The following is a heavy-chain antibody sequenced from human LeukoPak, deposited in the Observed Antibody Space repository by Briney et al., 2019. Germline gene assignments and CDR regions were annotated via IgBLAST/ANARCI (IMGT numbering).Heavy chain of an antibody. V-gene: IGHV1-69*13. CDR1: GGTFSIYA. CDR2: IIPIFGTA. D-gene: IGHD2-2*02. CDR3: ARTLVNCTSCFTDPGYYYYYLDV. Sequence: ASVKVSCKASGGTFSIYAISWVRQAPGQGLEWMGGIIPIFGTANYAQKFQGRVTITADESTSTAYMELSSLRSEDTAVYYCARTLVNCTSCFTDPGYYYYYLDVWGKGTTVTVSS. J-gene: IGHJ6*03.